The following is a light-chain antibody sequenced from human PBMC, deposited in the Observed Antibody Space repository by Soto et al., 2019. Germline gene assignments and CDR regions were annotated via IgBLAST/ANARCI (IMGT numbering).Light chain of an antibody. CDR2: DAS. J-gene: IGKJ4*01. CDR3: QQRRTWPPLT. CDR1: QSVSNF. V-gene: IGKV3-11*01. Sequence: IVLTQSPATLSLSPGERATLSCRASQSVSNFLAWYQQKPGQAPRLLLYDASTRATGIPARFSGSGSGTDFALTISSLEPEDFAVYYCQQRRTWPPLTFGGGTKVEIK.